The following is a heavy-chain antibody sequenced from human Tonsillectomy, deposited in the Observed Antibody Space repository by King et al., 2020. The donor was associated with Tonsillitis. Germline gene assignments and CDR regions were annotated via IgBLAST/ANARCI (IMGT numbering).Heavy chain of an antibody. CDR1: GFTFSSYG. CDR3: AKDEGDLSGAFDI. J-gene: IGHJ3*02. D-gene: IGHD2-21*02. Sequence: VQLVESGGGVVQPGRSLRLSCAASGFTFSSYGMHWVRQAPGKGLEGGAVISYDGSNKYFAASGKGRFTIPRDNSKNTLYLQMNSLRAEETAVYYCAKDEGDLSGAFDIWGQGTMVTVS. V-gene: IGHV3-30*18. CDR2: ISYDGSNK.